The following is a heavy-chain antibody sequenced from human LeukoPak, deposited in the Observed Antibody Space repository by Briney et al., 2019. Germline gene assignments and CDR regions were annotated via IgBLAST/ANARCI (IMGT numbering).Heavy chain of an antibody. Sequence: SETLSLTCAVYGGSFSGYYWSWIRQPPGKGLEWIGEINHSGSTNYNPSLKSRVTISVDTSKNQFSLKLSSVTAADTAVYYCATREEVGNRAPMDYWGQGTLVTVSS. CDR2: INHSGST. CDR1: GGSFSGYY. V-gene: IGHV4-34*01. J-gene: IGHJ4*02. CDR3: ATREEVGNRAPMDY. D-gene: IGHD1-26*01.